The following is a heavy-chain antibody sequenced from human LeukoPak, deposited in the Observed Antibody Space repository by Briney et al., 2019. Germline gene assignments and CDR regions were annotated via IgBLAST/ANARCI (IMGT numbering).Heavy chain of an antibody. CDR2: FYPYSRGT. Sequence: ASVKVSCRTSGYTLTDYFIHWVRQAPGQGLEWMGWFYPYSRGTNIAQKFQGRVTMTRDTSISTVYLELKSLKSDDTAVYYCGRAVISGVPGGYYGMDVWGQGTTVTVSS. CDR1: GYTLTDYF. V-gene: IGHV1-2*02. D-gene: IGHD3-3*01. J-gene: IGHJ6*01. CDR3: GRAVISGVPGGYYGMDV.